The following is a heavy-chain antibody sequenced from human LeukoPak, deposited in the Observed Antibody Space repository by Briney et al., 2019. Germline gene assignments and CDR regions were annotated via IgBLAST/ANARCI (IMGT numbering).Heavy chain of an antibody. V-gene: IGHV4-59*01. J-gene: IGHJ5*02. Sequence: SETLSLTCTVSGGSISSYYWSWIRQPPGKGLEWIGYIYYSGSTNYNPSLKSRVTISVDTSKNQFSLKLSSVTAADTAVYYCASTPWGYDFWSGYYPNWFDPWGQGTLVTVSS. CDR2: IYYSGST. D-gene: IGHD3-3*01. CDR1: GGSISSYY. CDR3: ASTPWGYDFWSGYYPNWFDP.